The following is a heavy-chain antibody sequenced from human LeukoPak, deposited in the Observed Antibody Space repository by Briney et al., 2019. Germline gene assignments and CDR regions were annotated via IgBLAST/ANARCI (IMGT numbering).Heavy chain of an antibody. CDR3: ARGNGSGGFDY. V-gene: IGHV4-30-2*01. J-gene: IGHJ4*02. CDR2: IYHSGST. Sequence: SETLSLTCAVSGGSMSSGGHSWGWIRQPPGKGLEWIGYIYHSGSTYYDPSLKSRVTISVDRSKNQFSLKLSSVTAADTAVYYCARGNGSGGFDYWGQGTLVTVPS. CDR1: GGSMSSGGHS. D-gene: IGHD3-10*01.